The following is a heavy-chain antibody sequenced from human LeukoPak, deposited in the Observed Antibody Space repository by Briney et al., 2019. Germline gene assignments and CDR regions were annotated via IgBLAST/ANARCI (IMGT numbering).Heavy chain of an antibody. CDR1: GGSISSYY. CDR2: INYSGST. J-gene: IGHJ3*02. D-gene: IGHD2/OR15-2a*01. CDR3: ARGSFLYAFDI. Sequence: SETLSLTCTVSGGSISSYYWSWIRQPPGKGLEWIGYINYSGSTNYNPSLKSRVTISVDTSKNQFSLKLSSVTAADTAVYYCARGSFLYAFDIWGQGTMVTVSS. V-gene: IGHV4-59*01.